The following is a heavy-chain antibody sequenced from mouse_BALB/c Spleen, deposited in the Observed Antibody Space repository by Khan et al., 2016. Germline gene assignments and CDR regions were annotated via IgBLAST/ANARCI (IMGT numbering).Heavy chain of an antibody. V-gene: IGHV14-4*02. CDR2: IDPENGDT. D-gene: IGHD1-1*01. CDR3: NAIYYGSDVYFDY. J-gene: IGHJ2*01. Sequence: VQLKQSGAELVRSGASVKLSCTASVFNIKDYYMHWVKQRPEQGLEWIGWIDPENGDTEYAPKFQGKATMTADTSSNAAYLQFSSLTSEDSAVYYCNAIYYGSDVYFDYWGHGTTLTVSS. CDR1: VFNIKDYY.